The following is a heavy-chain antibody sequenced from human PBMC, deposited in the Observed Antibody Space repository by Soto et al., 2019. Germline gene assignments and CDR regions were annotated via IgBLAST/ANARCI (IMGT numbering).Heavy chain of an antibody. CDR1: GFMFDDFA. CDR2: ISWNSGDV. CDR3: ARAPSVVTHWFDA. D-gene: IGHD3-22*01. J-gene: IGHJ5*02. V-gene: IGHV3-9*01. Sequence: EVQLVESGGGLVQPGRSLRLSCAASGFMFDDFAMHWVRQAPGKGLEWVAGISWNSGDVAYADSVKGRFTISRDNAKHSEYLHLNSLRPEDTAVYYCARAPSVVTHWFDAWGQGTMVTVSS.